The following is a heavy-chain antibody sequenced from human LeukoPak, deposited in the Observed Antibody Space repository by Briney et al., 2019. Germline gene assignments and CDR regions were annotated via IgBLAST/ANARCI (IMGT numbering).Heavy chain of an antibody. CDR1: GFTFSSYG. CDR3: AKDTSDFKAGFQH. D-gene: IGHD3-3*01. V-gene: IGHV3-30*18. Sequence: PGRSLRLSCAASGFTFSSYGMHWVRQAPGKGLEWVAVISYDGSNKYYADSVKGRFTISRDNAKNSLYLQMNSLRAEDTALYYCAKDTSDFKAGFQHWGQGTLVTVSS. CDR2: ISYDGSNK. J-gene: IGHJ1*01.